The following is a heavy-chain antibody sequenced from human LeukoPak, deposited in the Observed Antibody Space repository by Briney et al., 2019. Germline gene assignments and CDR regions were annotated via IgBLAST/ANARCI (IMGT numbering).Heavy chain of an antibody. CDR2: IYPGDSDT. J-gene: IGHJ4*02. D-gene: IGHD6-13*01. Sequence: GESLKISCKGSGYSFTSYWIGWLRQMPGKGLEWMGFIYPGDSDTRYSPSFQGQVTISADKSISSAYLQWSTLKASDTAMYYCARSIAAAGSPTFDYWGQGTLVTVSS. CDR3: ARSIAAAGSPTFDY. V-gene: IGHV5-51*01. CDR1: GYSFTSYW.